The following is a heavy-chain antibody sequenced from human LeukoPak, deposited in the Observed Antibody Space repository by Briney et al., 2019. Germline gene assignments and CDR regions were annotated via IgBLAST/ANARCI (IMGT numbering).Heavy chain of an antibody. CDR1: GFIFNSHA. V-gene: IGHV3-23*01. CDR3: AGRIGIAAAGVRDNWFDP. J-gene: IGHJ5*02. Sequence: GGSLRLSCAASGFIFNSHAMNWVRQAPGKGLEWVSVISGSGGITYYADSVKGRFTISRDNSKSTLYLQMSSLRAEDTAVYYCAGRIGIAAAGVRDNWFDPWGQGTLVTVSS. D-gene: IGHD6-13*01. CDR2: ISGSGGIT.